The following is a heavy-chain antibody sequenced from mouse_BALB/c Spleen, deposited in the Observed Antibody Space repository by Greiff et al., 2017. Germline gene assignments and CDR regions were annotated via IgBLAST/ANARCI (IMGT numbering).Heavy chain of an antibody. CDR3: ARGDYGSSSAWFAY. CDR2: INPSTGYT. D-gene: IGHD1-1*01. CDR1: GYTFTSYW. V-gene: IGHV1-7*01. J-gene: IGHJ3*01. Sequence: QVQLKQSGAELAKPGASVKMSCKASGYTFTSYWMHWVKQRPGQGLEWIGYINPSTGYTEYNQKFKDKATLTADKSSSTAYMQLSSLTSEDSAVYYCARGDYGSSSAWFAYWGQGTLVTVSA.